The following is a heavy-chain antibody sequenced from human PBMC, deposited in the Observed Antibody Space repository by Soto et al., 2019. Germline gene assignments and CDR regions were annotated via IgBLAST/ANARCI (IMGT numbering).Heavy chain of an antibody. Sequence: QVQLVQSGAEVRKPGASVKVYCKTSGYTFSRSGISWVRQAPGQGLEWMGWISTYNGDANYAQKLKGRVTMTTDTSTSTAFMELGSLTSDDTAVYYFAISGSVPYYYCGLDVWGQGTTVTVSS. CDR1: GYTFSRSG. D-gene: IGHD1-26*01. J-gene: IGHJ6*02. V-gene: IGHV1-18*01. CDR3: AISGSVPYYYCGLDV. CDR2: ISTYNGDA.